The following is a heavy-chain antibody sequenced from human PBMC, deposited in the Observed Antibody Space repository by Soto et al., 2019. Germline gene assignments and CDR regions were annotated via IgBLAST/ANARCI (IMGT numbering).Heavy chain of an antibody. CDR1: GASISGFY. Sequence: SETLSLTCTVSGASISGFYWSWIRKSAGKGLEWIGRIYATGTTDYNPSLKSRVMMSVDTSKKQFSLKLRSVTAADTAVYFRVRDGTKTLRDWFDPWGQGISVTVSS. D-gene: IGHD1-1*01. CDR2: IYATGTT. V-gene: IGHV4-4*07. J-gene: IGHJ5*02. CDR3: VRDGTKTLRDWFDP.